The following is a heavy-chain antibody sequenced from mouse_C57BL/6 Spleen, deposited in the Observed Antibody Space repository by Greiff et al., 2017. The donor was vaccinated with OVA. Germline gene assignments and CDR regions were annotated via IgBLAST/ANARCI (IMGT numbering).Heavy chain of an antibody. CDR3: ARGAPFDY. CDR2: IDPSDSYT. CDR1: GYTFTSYW. V-gene: IGHV1-50*01. J-gene: IGHJ2*01. Sequence: QVQLKQPGAELVKPGASVKLSCKASGYTFTSYWMQWVKQRPGQGLEWIGEIDPSDSYTNYNQKFKGKATLTVDTSSSTAYMQLSSLTSEDSAVYYCARGAPFDYWGQGTTLTVSS.